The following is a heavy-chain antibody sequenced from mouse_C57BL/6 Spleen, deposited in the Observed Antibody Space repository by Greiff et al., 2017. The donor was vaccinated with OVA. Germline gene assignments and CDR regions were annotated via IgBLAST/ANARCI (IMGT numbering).Heavy chain of an antibody. J-gene: IGHJ2*01. CDR1: GFTFTDYY. CDR2: IRNKANGYTT. D-gene: IGHD1-1*02. Sequence: EVHLVESGGGLVQPGGSLSLSCAASGFTFTDYYMSWVRQPPGKALEWLGFIRNKANGYTTEYSASVKGRFTISRDNSQSILYLQMNALRAEDSATYYCARYGVGRDYFDDWGQGTTLTVSS. V-gene: IGHV7-3*01. CDR3: ARYGVGRDYFDD.